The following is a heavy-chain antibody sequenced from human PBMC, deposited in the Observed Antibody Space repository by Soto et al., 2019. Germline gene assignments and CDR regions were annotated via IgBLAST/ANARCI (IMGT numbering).Heavy chain of an antibody. V-gene: IGHV1-18*01. CDR3: ARQVGPAANSFDY. Sequence: ASVKVSCKASGYTFTSYAFSWLRQAPGQGLEWMGWISPNSANPNYAQKLQGRVTMTTDTSTSTVYMELRSLRSDDTAVYYCARQVGPAANSFDYWGQGTLVTVSS. CDR2: ISPNSANP. J-gene: IGHJ4*02. CDR1: GYTFTSYA. D-gene: IGHD2-2*01.